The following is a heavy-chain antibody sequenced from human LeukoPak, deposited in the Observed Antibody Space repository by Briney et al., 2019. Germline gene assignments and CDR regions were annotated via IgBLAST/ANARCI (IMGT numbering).Heavy chain of an antibody. J-gene: IGHJ4*02. V-gene: IGHV4-59*01. D-gene: IGHD3-10*01. CDR1: GGSIRSYY. CDR3: ARGGFFLDY. CDR2: IYYSGST. Sequence: SQTLSLTCTVSGGSIRSYYWSWIRQPPGKGLEWIGYIYYSGSTNYNPSLKSRVTISVDTSKNQLSLKLSSVTAADTAVYYCARGGFFLDYWGQGTLVTVSS.